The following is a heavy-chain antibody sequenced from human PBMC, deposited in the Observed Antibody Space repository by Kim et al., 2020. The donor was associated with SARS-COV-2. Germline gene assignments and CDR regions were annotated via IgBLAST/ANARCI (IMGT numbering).Heavy chain of an antibody. CDR1: GFSLSTSGVG. V-gene: IGHV2-5*02. CDR3: AHGSSSLSLDYDYVWGSYRSGGGTPYYFDY. CDR2: IYWDDDK. Sequence: SGPTLVKPTQTLTLTCTFSGFSLSTSGVGVGWIRQPPGKALEWLALIYWDDDKRYSPSLKSRLTITKDTSKNQVVLTMTNMDPVDTATYYCAHGSSSLSLDYDYVWGSYRSGGGTPYYFDYWGQGTLVTVSS. J-gene: IGHJ4*02. D-gene: IGHD3-16*02.